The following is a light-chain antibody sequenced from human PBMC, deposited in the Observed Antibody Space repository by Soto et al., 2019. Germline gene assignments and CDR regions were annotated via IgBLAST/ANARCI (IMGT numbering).Light chain of an antibody. CDR1: SSDVGGYNY. CDR2: EVS. CDR3: SSYAGSNKSV. V-gene: IGLV2-8*01. Sequence: QSALTQPPCASLSPGQSVTISCTGTSSDVGGYNYVSWYQQHPGKAPKLMIYEVSKRPSGVPDRFSGSKSGNTASLTVSGLQPEDEADYYCSSYAGSNKSVFGTGTKVTVL. J-gene: IGLJ1*01.